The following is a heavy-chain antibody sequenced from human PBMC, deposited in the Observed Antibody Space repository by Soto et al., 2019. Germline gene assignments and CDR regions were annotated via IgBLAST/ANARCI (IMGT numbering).Heavy chain of an antibody. CDR2: FDPEDGET. V-gene: IGHV1-24*01. Sequence: ASVKVSCKVSGYTLTELSMHWVRQAPGKGLEWMGGFDPEDGETIYAQKFQGRVTMTEDTSTDTAYMERGSLRAEDAAVYDCARGGWGSWYLYDYWGQGTLVTVSS. CDR1: GYTLTELS. J-gene: IGHJ4*02. CDR3: ARGGWGSWYLYDY. D-gene: IGHD6-13*01.